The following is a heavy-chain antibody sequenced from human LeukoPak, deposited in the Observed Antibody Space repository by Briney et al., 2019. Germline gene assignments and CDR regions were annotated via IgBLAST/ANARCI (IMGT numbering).Heavy chain of an antibody. J-gene: IGHJ3*02. V-gene: IGHV3-74*01. D-gene: IGHD1-26*01. Sequence: GGSLRLSCAASGFTFSNYWMHWVRQAPGKGLVWVSRINSDGINTSYADSVKGRFTISRDNAKNSLYLQMNSLRAEDTAVYYCARPSGSYANDAFDIWGQGTMVTVSS. CDR1: GFTFSNYW. CDR3: ARPSGSYANDAFDI. CDR2: INSDGINT.